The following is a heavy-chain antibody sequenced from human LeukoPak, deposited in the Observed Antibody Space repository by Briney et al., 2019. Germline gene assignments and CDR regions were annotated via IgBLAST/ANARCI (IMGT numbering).Heavy chain of an antibody. CDR1: GGSFSGYY. Sequence: PSETLSLTCAVYGGSFSGYYWSWIRQPPGKGLEWIGEINHSGSTNYNPSLKSRVTISVDTSKNQFSLKLSSVTAADTAVYYCAREGSIAVAEIDYWGQGTLVTVSS. V-gene: IGHV4-34*01. J-gene: IGHJ4*02. CDR3: AREGSIAVAEIDY. D-gene: IGHD6-19*01. CDR2: INHSGST.